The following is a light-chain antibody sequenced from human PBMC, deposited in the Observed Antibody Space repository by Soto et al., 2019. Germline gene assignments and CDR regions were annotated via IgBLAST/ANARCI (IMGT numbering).Light chain of an antibody. V-gene: IGLV1-40*01. CDR2: GNS. Sequence: QSVLTQPPSVSGAPGQRVTISCTGSSSNIGAGYDVPWYQQLPGTAPKLLIYGNSNRPSGVPDRFSGSKSGTSASLAITGLQAEDEADYYCQSYESSMSVVFGGGTKVTVL. CDR3: QSYESSMSVV. J-gene: IGLJ2*01. CDR1: SSNIGAGYD.